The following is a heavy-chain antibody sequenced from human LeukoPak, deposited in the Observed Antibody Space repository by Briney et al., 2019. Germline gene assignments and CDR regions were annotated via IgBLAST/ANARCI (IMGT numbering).Heavy chain of an antibody. Sequence: ASVKVSCKASGYTFTGYYMHWVRQAPGQGLEWMGWINPNSGGTNYAQKFQGRVTMTRDTSISTAYMELSSLRSEDTAVYYCARGRKQQLLRSYYYYYYMDVWGKGTTVTVSS. CDR3: ARGRKQQLLRSYYYYYYMDV. D-gene: IGHD6-13*01. J-gene: IGHJ6*03. CDR1: GYTFTGYY. V-gene: IGHV1-2*02. CDR2: INPNSGGT.